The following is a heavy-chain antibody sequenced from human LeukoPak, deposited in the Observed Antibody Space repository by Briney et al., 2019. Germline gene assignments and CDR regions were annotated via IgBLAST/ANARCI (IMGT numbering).Heavy chain of an antibody. CDR1: GFTFTSSA. D-gene: IGHD2-15*01. J-gene: IGHJ5*02. CDR2: IVVGSGNT. CDR3: ARRYCSGGSCPSWFDP. Sequence: GASVKVSCKASGFTFTSSAMQWVRQARGQRLEWIGWIVVGSGNTNYAQKFQGRVTITADKSTSTAYMELSSLRSEDTAVYYCARRYCSGGSCPSWFDPWGQGTLVTVSS. V-gene: IGHV1-58*02.